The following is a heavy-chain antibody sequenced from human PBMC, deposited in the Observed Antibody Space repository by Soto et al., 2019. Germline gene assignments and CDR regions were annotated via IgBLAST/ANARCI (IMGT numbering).Heavy chain of an antibody. V-gene: IGHV3-66*01. CDR3: ARNVPVTGFGY. CDR1: GVPVGNNY. D-gene: IGHD4-17*01. CDR2: PYSGGDT. Sequence: EVRLVESGGGLVQPGGSLRLACAASGVPVGNNYLSWVRQAQGKGLEWVSVPYSGGDTRYADSVKGRFTMSRDSTKNTVDLPMYSVRAEDPAVYVWARNVPVTGFGYWGQGSLFTVFS. J-gene: IGHJ4*02.